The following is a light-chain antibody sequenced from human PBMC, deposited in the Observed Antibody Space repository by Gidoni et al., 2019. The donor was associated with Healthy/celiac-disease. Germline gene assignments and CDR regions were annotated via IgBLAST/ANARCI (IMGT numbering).Light chain of an antibody. J-gene: IGKJ2*01. V-gene: IGKV3-15*01. CDR3: QQYNNWPPLYT. Sequence: EIVMTHPPATLSVSPGERAILSCRARQSVSSNLAWYQQKPGQAPRLLIYGASTRATGIPAKFSGSGSGTEFTLTISSMQSEDFAVYYCQQYNNWPPLYTFGQGTKLEIK. CDR1: QSVSSN. CDR2: GAS.